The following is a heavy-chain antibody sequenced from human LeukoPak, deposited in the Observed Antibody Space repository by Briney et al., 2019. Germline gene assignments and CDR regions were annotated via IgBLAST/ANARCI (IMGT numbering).Heavy chain of an antibody. CDR2: INPNSGGT. CDR3: ARGWKYYDFWSGYYYYGMDV. Sequence: ASVKVSCKASGYTFTGYYMHWVRQAPGQGLEWMGWINPNSGGTNYAQKFQGRVTMTRNTSISTAYMELSSLRSEDTAVYYCARGWKYYDFWSGYYYYGMDVWGQGTTVTVSS. CDR1: GYTFTGYY. V-gene: IGHV1-2*02. D-gene: IGHD3-3*01. J-gene: IGHJ6*02.